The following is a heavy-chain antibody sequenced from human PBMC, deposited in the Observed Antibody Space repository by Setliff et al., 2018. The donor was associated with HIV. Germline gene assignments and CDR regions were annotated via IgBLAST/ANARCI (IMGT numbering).Heavy chain of an antibody. CDR1: GGTFSSYA. Sequence: GASVKVSCKASGGTFSSYAISWVRQAPGQGLEWMGGIIPILGIANYAQKFQGRVTITADKSTSTAYMELSSLRFDDTAVYYCTRIRAMVRGVTSYDAFDIWGQGTKVTVSS. CDR3: TRIRAMVRGVTSYDAFDI. D-gene: IGHD3-10*01. CDR2: IIPILGIA. J-gene: IGHJ3*02. V-gene: IGHV1-69*10.